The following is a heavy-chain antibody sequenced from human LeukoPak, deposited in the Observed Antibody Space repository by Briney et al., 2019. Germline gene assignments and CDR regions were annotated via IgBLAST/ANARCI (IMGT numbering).Heavy chain of an antibody. V-gene: IGHV1-2*02. J-gene: IGHJ4*02. CDR2: INPNSGGT. CDR3: ARDYGSGWDGDY. CDR1: GYTFTGYY. Sequence: ASVKVSCKASGYTFTGYYMRWVRQAPGQGLEWMGWINPNSGGTNYAQKFQGRVTMTRDTSISTAYMELSRLRSDDTAVYYRARDYGSGWDGDYWGQGTLVTVSS. D-gene: IGHD6-19*01.